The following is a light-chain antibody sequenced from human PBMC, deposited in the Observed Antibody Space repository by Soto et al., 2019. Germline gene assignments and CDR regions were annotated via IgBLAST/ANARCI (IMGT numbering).Light chain of an antibody. J-gene: IGLJ2*01. V-gene: IGLV7-43*01. CDR2: STD. CDR1: TGAVTSGYY. Sequence: QAVVTQEPSLTVSPGGTVTLTCASSTGAVTSGYYPNWFQQKPGQAPRALIYSTDNKHPWTPARFSGSLLGGKAALTLSGVQPEDEAEYYCLLYYGVGQGGVFGGGTKLTVL. CDR3: LLYYGVGQGGV.